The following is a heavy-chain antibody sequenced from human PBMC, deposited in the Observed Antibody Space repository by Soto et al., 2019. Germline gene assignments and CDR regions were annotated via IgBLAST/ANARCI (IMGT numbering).Heavy chain of an antibody. V-gene: IGHV1-69*01. Sequence: QVQLVQSGAEVKKPGSSVKVSCKASGGTFSSYAISWVRQAPGQGLEWMGGIIPIFGTANYAQKLQGRVTITADESTSTAYMELSSLRSEDTAVYYCARDKGQSWNDGHDAFDIWGQGTMVTVSS. CDR1: GGTFSSYA. J-gene: IGHJ3*02. CDR3: ARDKGQSWNDGHDAFDI. CDR2: IIPIFGTA. D-gene: IGHD1-1*01.